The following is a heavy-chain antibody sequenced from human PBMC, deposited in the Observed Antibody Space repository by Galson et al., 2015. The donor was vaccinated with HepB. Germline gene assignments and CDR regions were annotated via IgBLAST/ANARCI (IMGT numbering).Heavy chain of an antibody. CDR1: GGSINSYY. CDR3: AREEEQFGLEGFNY. D-gene: IGHD3-3*01. CDR2: MYGSGGT. J-gene: IGHJ4*02. Sequence: GGSINSYYWSWIRQPAGKGLEWIGRMYGSGGTNYNPSLKSRVTMSVDTSKNQFSLKLSSVTAADTATYYCAREEEQFGLEGFNYWGQGTLVTVSS. V-gene: IGHV4-4*07.